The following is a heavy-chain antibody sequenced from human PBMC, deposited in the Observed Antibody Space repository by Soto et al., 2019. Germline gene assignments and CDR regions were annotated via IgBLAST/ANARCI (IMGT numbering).Heavy chain of an antibody. CDR3: ARAHRDRQLVWWFDP. CDR1: GGSFSGYY. J-gene: IGHJ5*02. Sequence: SETLSLTCAVYGGSFSGYYWSWIRQPPGKGLEWIGEINHSGSTNYNPSLKSRVTISVDTSKNQSSLKLSSVTAADTAVYYCARAHRDRQLVWWFDPWGQGTLVTVSS. D-gene: IGHD6-13*01. V-gene: IGHV4-34*01. CDR2: INHSGST.